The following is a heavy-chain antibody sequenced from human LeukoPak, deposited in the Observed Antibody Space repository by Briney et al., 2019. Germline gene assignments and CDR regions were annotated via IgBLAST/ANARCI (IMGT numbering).Heavy chain of an antibody. V-gene: IGHV5-51*01. Sequence: GESLKISCKGSGYTFTNYWIGWVRQLPGKGLEWMGIMYPGDSDTRYSPSFQGQVTISADKSISTAYLQWSSLKASDTAMYYCARGDYGDFRVFYTLFDYWGQGTLVTVSS. CDR2: MYPGDSDT. D-gene: IGHD4-17*01. CDR3: ARGDYGDFRVFYTLFDY. CDR1: GYTFTNYW. J-gene: IGHJ4*02.